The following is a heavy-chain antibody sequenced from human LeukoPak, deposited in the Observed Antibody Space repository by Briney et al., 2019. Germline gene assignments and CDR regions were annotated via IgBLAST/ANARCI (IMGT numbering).Heavy chain of an antibody. D-gene: IGHD6-25*01. CDR2: ISSSGSTI. J-gene: IGHJ4*02. CDR3: ARTRRLQYYFDY. CDR1: GFTFSDYY. V-gene: IGHV3-11*01. Sequence: PGGSLRLSCAASGFTFSDYYMSWIRQAPGKGLEWVSYISSSGSTIYYAHSVKGRFTISRDNAKNSLYLQMNSLRAEDTAVYYCARTRRLQYYFDYWGQGTLVTVSS.